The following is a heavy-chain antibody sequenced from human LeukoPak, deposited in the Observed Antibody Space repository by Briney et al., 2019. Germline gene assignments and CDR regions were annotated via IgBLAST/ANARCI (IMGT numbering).Heavy chain of an antibody. J-gene: IGHJ4*02. CDR2: IHGDGST. CDR3: ARVESSDCPCIDY. D-gene: IGHD2-21*02. V-gene: IGHV3-53*01. CDR1: GFTVSSRY. Sequence: GGSLRLSCAASGFTVSSRYMSWVRQAPGKGLEWVSVIHGDGSTYYADSVKGRFTISRDNSKNTLYLQMNSLRAEDTAVYYCARVESSDCPCIDYWGQGTLVSVSS.